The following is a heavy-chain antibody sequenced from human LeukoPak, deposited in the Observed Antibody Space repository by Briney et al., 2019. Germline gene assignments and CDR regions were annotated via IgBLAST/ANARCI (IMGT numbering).Heavy chain of an antibody. CDR3: ARDYCSDNCYGEYFDH. CDR2: IRGDGSSI. Sequence: GGSLRLSCAASGFTFGSYEMNWVRQAPGKSLEWVWYIRGDGSSIYYADSVKGRFTVSRDNDKNTVYLQMNSLRAEDTGVYYCARDYCSDNCYGEYFDHWGQGILVTVSS. V-gene: IGHV3-48*03. D-gene: IGHD2-21*02. CDR1: GFTFGSYE. J-gene: IGHJ4*02.